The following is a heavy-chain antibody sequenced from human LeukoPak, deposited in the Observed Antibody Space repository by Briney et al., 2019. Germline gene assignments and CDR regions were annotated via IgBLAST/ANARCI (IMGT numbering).Heavy chain of an antibody. V-gene: IGHV3-49*03. J-gene: IGHJ4*02. D-gene: IGHD6-19*01. Sequence: GGSLRLSCTASGFTFGDYAMSWFRQAPGKGLEWVGFIRSKAYGGTTEYAASVKGRFTISRDDSKSIAYLQMNSLKTEDTAVYYCTSDLWAVADYFDYWGQGTLVTVSS. CDR2: IRSKAYGGTT. CDR3: TSDLWAVADYFDY. CDR1: GFTFGDYA.